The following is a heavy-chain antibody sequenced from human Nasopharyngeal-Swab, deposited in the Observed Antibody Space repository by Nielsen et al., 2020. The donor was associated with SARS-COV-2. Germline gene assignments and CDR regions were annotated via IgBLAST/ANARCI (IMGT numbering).Heavy chain of an antibody. Sequence: GGSLRLSCAASGFTFSSYDMHWVRQAPGKGLEWVAVISYDGSNKYYADSVKGRFTISRDNSKNTLYLQMNSLRAEDTAVYYCARPGSGSYYNEIDYWGQGTLVTVSS. D-gene: IGHD3-10*01. CDR3: ARPGSGSYYNEIDY. J-gene: IGHJ4*02. CDR1: GFTFSSYD. V-gene: IGHV3-30-3*01. CDR2: ISYDGSNK.